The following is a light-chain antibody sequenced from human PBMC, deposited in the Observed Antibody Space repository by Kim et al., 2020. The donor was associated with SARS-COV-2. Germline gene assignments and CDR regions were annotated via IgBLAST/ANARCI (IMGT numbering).Light chain of an antibody. CDR2: GAS. V-gene: IGKV3-15*01. Sequence: SPGERAPLSCGARQGVSSSLAWYQQKPGQAPRLLIYGASTRATGIPGRFSGSGSGTEFTLTISSLQSEDFAVYYCQHYNNWPPLTFGGGTKVDIK. J-gene: IGKJ4*01. CDR1: QGVSSS. CDR3: QHYNNWPPLT.